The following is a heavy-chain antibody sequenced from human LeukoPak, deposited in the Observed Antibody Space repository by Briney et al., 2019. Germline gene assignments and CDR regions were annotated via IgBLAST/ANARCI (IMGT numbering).Heavy chain of an antibody. CDR1: GGTFSSYA. D-gene: IGHD2-2*01. J-gene: IGHJ6*02. CDR2: IIPIFGTA. V-gene: IGHV1-69*01. CDR3: ARGIVVVPATGSAARRYYYYYGMDV. Sequence: ASVKVSCTASGGTFSSYAISWVRQAPGQGLEWMGGIIPIFGTANYAQKFQGRVTITADESTSTAYMELSSLRSEDTAVYYCARGIVVVPATGSAARRYYYYYGMDVWGQGTTVTVSS.